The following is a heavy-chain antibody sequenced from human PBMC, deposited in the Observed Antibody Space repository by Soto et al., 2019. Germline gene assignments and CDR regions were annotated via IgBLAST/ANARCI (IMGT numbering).Heavy chain of an antibody. CDR1: GGSINSDDKY. CDR3: ARGMAGRLGYWFDP. V-gene: IGHV4-30-4*01. Sequence: SETLSLTCSVSGGSINSDDKYWSWIRQPPGKGLEWIGYIYHSGNSHYNPSLKSRVTISFDASKNQFSLRLNSVTAADTAVYYCARGMAGRLGYWFDPWGQGTLATVSS. CDR2: IYHSGNS. J-gene: IGHJ5*02. D-gene: IGHD3-16*01.